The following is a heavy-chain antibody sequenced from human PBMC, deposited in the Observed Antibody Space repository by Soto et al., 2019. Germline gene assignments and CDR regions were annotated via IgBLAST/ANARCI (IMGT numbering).Heavy chain of an antibody. CDR2: ISAYNGNT. Sequence: ASVKVSCKASGYTFTDYGISWVRQAPGQGLEWMGWISAYNGNTNYAHKLQGRVTMTTDTSTSTAYMELRSLRSDDTAVYYCATRRGVATNDYWGQGTLVTGSS. CDR1: GYTFTDYG. J-gene: IGHJ4*02. D-gene: IGHD3-10*01. V-gene: IGHV1-18*04. CDR3: ATRRGVATNDY.